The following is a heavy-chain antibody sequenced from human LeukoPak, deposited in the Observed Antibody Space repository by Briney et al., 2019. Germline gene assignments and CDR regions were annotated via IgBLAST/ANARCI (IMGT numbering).Heavy chain of an antibody. CDR2: IIPILGIA. CDR1: GGTFSSYT. V-gene: IGHV1-69*04. CDR3: ARESVPAAIFTAYWFDP. J-gene: IGHJ5*02. Sequence: SVKVSCKASGGTFSSYTISWVRQAPGQGLEWMGRIIPILGIANYAQKFQGRVTITADKSTSTAYMELSSLRSGDTAVYYCARESVPAAIFTAYWFDPWGQGTLVTVSS. D-gene: IGHD2-2*01.